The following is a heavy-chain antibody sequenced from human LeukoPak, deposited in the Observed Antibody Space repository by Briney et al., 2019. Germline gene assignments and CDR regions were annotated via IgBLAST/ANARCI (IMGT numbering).Heavy chain of an antibody. V-gene: IGHV3-15*01. Sequence: GGSLRLSCAASGFTFSNVWMSWVRQAPGKGLEWVGRIKSKTDGGTTDYAAPVKGRSTISRDDSKNTLNLQMNSLKTEDTAVYYCTPSIAVAGSLDYWGQGTLVTVSS. J-gene: IGHJ4*02. CDR3: TPSIAVAGSLDY. CDR1: GFTFSNVW. D-gene: IGHD6-19*01. CDR2: IKSKTDGGTT.